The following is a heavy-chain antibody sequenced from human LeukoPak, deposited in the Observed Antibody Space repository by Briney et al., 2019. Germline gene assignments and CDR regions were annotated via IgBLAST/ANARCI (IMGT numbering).Heavy chain of an antibody. J-gene: IGHJ4*02. Sequence: ASVKVSCKASGYTFTSYAMHWVRQAPGQRLEWMGWINAGNGNTKYSQKFQGRVTITRDTSASTAYMELSSLRSEDTAVYYCARAGYCSGDCYSELDYWGQGTLVTVSS. CDR3: ARAGYCSGDCYSELDY. V-gene: IGHV1-3*01. D-gene: IGHD2-21*02. CDR2: INAGNGNT. CDR1: GYTFTSYA.